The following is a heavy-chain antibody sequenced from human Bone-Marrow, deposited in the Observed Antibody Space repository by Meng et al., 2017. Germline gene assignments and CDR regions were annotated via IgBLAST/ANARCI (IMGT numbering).Heavy chain of an antibody. J-gene: IGHJ4*02. CDR2: IVSDGGIT. Sequence: GESLKISCGASGFNFGDYQMHWVRQSPGKGLEWISRIVSDGGITNYADSVKGRFTISRDNAKNTLYLQMNSLGADDTAVYYCARELGWVVFDYWGQGALVTVSS. CDR3: ARELGWVVFDY. D-gene: IGHD2-21*01. CDR1: GFNFGDYQ. V-gene: IGHV3-74*01.